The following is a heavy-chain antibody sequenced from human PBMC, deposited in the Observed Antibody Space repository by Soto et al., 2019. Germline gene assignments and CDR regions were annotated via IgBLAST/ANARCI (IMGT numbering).Heavy chain of an antibody. J-gene: IGHJ4*02. CDR1: GGTFSSYA. D-gene: IGHD6-19*01. CDR3: ARAPPPLGSSGWIFDY. V-gene: IGHV1-69*06. Sequence: QVQLVQSGAEVKKPGSSVKVSCKASGGTFSSYAISWVRQAPGQWLEWMGGIIPIFGTANYAQKFQGRVTITADKSTSTAYMELSSLRSEDTAVYYCARAPPPLGSSGWIFDYCGLGTLVTVSS. CDR2: IIPIFGTA.